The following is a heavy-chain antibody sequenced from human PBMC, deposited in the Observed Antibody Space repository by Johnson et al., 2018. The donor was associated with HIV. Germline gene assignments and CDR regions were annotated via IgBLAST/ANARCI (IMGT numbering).Heavy chain of an antibody. CDR2: INSGGGT. J-gene: IGHJ3*01. V-gene: IGHV3-66*01. Sequence: VQLVESGGGLVKPGGSLRLSCAASGFTFSDYYMSWIRQAPGKGLEWVSVINSGGGTYSAGSVEGRFTISRDNSKNTLYLQMNSLRAEDTAVYFCARGCRDGYTCDAFDVWGQGTRVTVSS. CDR1: GFTFSDYY. D-gene: IGHD5-24*01. CDR3: ARGCRDGYTCDAFDV.